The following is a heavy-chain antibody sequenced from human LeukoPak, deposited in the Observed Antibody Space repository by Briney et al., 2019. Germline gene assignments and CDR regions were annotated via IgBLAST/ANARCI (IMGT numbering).Heavy chain of an antibody. CDR1: GFTFSASA. CDR3: TKFYYDVLTGYRGMDV. D-gene: IGHD3-9*01. CDR2: IRSKADDFAT. J-gene: IGHJ6*02. V-gene: IGHV3-73*01. Sequence: GGSLKLSGAASGFTFSASAIHWVRQASGKGLEWVGRIRSKADDFATAYAASVKGRFLISRDDSKNTAYLQMNSLKTEDTAVYYCTKFYYDVLTGYRGMDVWGQGNTVTVSS.